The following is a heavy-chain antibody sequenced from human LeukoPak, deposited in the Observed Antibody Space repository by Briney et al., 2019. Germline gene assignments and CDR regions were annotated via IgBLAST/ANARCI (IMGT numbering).Heavy chain of an antibody. CDR1: GFAFGSYW. CDR3: ARNAYSSSPDY. J-gene: IGHJ4*01. V-gene: IGHV3-7*05. D-gene: IGHD3-22*01. CDR2: INRDGGET. Sequence: GGSLRLSCAASGFAFGSYWMSWVRQAPGKGLEWAACINRDGGETFYVDSMKGRFTISRDNAKNSLYLQVNNLRAEDTAVYFCARNAYSSSPDYWGHGTLVTVSS.